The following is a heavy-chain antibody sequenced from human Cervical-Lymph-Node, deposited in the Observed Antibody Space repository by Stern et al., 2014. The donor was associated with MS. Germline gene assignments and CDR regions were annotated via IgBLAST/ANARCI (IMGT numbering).Heavy chain of an antibody. Sequence: VQLVQSGAEVKKPGSSVNVSCMTSGGTFSSSYAITWMRQAPGQGLAWMGRIIPILGLPYYAQKFQGRVTITADTSTNTAYMGLSSLTSEDTAVYYCARGVVSNRAAATLHNLFDPWGQGTLVTVSS. CDR2: IIPILGLP. J-gene: IGHJ5*02. CDR3: ARGVVSNRAAATLHNLFDP. D-gene: IGHD2-15*01. CDR1: GGTFSSSYA. V-gene: IGHV1-69*09.